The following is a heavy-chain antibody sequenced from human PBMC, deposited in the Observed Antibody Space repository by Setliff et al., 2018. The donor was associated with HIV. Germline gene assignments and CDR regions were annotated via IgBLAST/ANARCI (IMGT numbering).Heavy chain of an antibody. V-gene: IGHV3-21*01. CDR1: GFTFSDYS. J-gene: IGHJ4*02. Sequence: LRLSCAASGFTFSDYSMHWVRQAPGKGLEWVSSITRSSSHIYYADSVKGRFTISRDNAKNSLYLQMNSLRAEDTAVYYCARAGILEWLFGRAQYSDYWGQGTLVTVSS. CDR3: ARAGILEWLFGRAQYSDY. CDR2: ITRSSSHI. D-gene: IGHD3-3*01.